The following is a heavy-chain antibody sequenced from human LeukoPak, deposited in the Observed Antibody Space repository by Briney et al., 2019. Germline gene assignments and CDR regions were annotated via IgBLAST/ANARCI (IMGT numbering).Heavy chain of an antibody. J-gene: IGHJ4*02. CDR2: ISGSGGST. D-gene: IGHD3-22*01. CDR1: GFTFSSYA. CDR3: AKEAYDSSGSPSDY. V-gene: IGHV3-23*01. Sequence: PGGSLRLSCAASGFTFSSYAMSWVRQAPGKGLEWVSAISGSGGSTYYADSVKGRFTISRDNSKNTLYLQINILRAEDTAVYYCAKEAYDSSGSPSDYWGQGTLVTVSS.